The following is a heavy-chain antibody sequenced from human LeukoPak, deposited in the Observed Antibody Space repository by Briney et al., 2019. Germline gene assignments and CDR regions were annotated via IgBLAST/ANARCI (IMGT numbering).Heavy chain of an antibody. D-gene: IGHD6-19*01. Sequence: SETLSLTCTVSGGSISSGGYSWSWIRQPPGKGLEWIGYIYHSGSTYYNPSLKSRVTISVDRSKNQFSLKLSSVTAADTAVYYCARAVAGTSSIDYWGQGTLVTVSS. CDR2: IYHSGST. CDR1: GGSISSGGYS. CDR3: ARAVAGTSSIDY. J-gene: IGHJ4*02. V-gene: IGHV4-30-2*01.